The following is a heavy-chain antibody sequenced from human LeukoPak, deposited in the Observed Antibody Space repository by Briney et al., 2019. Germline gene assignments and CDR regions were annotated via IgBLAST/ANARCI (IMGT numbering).Heavy chain of an antibody. CDR1: GFTFRSYS. CDR3: VRDSPYCTDGVCRYYFDY. J-gene: IGHJ4*02. V-gene: IGHV3-48*01. CDR2: ISSISGTI. Sequence: PGGSLRLSCAASGFTFRSYSMNWVRQAPGKGLEWVSYISSISGTIYCADSVKGRFTISRDNAKNSVFLQMNSLRAEDTAVYYCVRDSPYCTDGVCRYYFDYWGQGTLVTVSS. D-gene: IGHD2-8*01.